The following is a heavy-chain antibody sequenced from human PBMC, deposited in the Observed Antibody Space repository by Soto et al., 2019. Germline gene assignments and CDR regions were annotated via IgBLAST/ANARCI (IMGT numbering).Heavy chain of an antibody. CDR2: ISAYNGNT. CDR3: ARVAAYCGGDCYSN. V-gene: IGHV1-18*01. J-gene: IGHJ4*02. Sequence: ASVKVSCKASGYTFTSYGISWVRQAPGQGLEWMGWISAYNGNTNCAQKLQGRVTMTTGTSTSTAYMELRSLRADDTAVYYCARVAAYCGGDCYSNWGQGTLVTVSS. D-gene: IGHD2-21*02. CDR1: GYTFTSYG.